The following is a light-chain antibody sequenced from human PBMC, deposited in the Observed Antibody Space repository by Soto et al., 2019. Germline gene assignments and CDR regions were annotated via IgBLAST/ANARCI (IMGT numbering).Light chain of an antibody. Sequence: QSVLTQPASVSGSPGQSITISCTGTSSDVSANKYVSWYQQHPGKAPNLIIYEVSIRPSGVSKRFSGSKSGNTASLTISGLQAEDEADYYCNSYTGTTLGFGGGTKLTVL. J-gene: IGLJ2*01. CDR2: EVS. CDR3: NSYTGTTLG. V-gene: IGLV2-14*01. CDR1: SSDVSANKY.